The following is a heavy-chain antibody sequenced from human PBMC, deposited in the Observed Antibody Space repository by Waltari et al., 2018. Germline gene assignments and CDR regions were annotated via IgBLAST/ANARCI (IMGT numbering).Heavy chain of an antibody. V-gene: IGHV3-74*01. CDR3: ARKGGRGYTYGPFYYDS. CDR2: INSDGSSI. D-gene: IGHD5-18*01. CDR1: GFRFSDYW. J-gene: IGHJ4*02. Sequence: EVQLVEAGGDIVQPGGSLRLSCAASGFRFSDYWMHWVRQVPGKGLVWVSRINSDGSSISYSDSVKGRFTISRDNSKNRLYLQLNSLRAEDTAVYYCARKGGRGYTYGPFYYDSWGQGTLVTVSS.